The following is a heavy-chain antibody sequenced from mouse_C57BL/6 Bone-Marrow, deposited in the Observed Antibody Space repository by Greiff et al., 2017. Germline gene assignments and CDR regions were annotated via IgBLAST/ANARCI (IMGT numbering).Heavy chain of an antibody. CDR2: ISSGGSYT. Sequence: EVKVVESGGALVKPGGSLKLSCAASGFTFSSYGMSWVRQTPDKRLEWVATISSGGSYTYYPDSVKGRFTISRDNAKNTLYLQMSSLKSEDTAMYYCARRVHLSRYFDVWGTGTTVTVSS. CDR1: GFTFSSYG. D-gene: IGHD1-1*01. J-gene: IGHJ1*03. CDR3: ARRVHLSRYFDV. V-gene: IGHV5-6*02.